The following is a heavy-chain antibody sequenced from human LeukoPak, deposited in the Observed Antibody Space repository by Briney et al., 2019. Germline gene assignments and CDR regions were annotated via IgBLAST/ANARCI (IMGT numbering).Heavy chain of an antibody. CDR3: STEDKYCTTSTCGDS. J-gene: IGHJ4*02. Sequence: ASVKVSCKTSGYTFSDYYLHLVRQDPGPGLEWMGYIIPNSGGTTYAQKFQGRVTMTRDTSISAAYLDLSGLRSDDTAVYYCSTEDKYCTTSTCGDSWGQGTLVTVSS. CDR1: GYTFSDYY. CDR2: IIPNSGGT. V-gene: IGHV1-2*02. D-gene: IGHD2/OR15-2a*01.